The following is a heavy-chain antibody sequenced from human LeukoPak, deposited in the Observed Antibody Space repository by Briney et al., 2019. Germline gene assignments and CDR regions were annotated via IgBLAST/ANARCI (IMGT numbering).Heavy chain of an antibody. D-gene: IGHD6-13*01. Sequence: GGSLRLSCAVSGFIFSNYRMSWVRQAPGKGLEWVANINDDGSEKNYMDSVKGRFTISRDNAKNSLYLQMNSLRAEDTAVYYCARDRDSSSWYYFDYWGQGTLVTVSS. CDR3: ARDRDSSSWYYFDY. CDR1: GFIFSNYR. CDR2: INDDGSEK. J-gene: IGHJ4*02. V-gene: IGHV3-7*01.